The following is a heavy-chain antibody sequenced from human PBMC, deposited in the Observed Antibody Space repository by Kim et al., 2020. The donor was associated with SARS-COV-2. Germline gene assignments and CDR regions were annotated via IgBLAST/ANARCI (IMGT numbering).Heavy chain of an antibody. J-gene: IGHJ5*02. CDR2: ISYDGSNK. Sequence: GGSLRLSCAASGFTFSSYGMHWVRQAPGKGLEWVAVISYDGSNKYYADSVKGRFTISRDNSKNTLYLQMNSLRAEDTAVYYCAKDADERDYYGSGTDAPQFDPWGQGTLVTVSS. CDR1: GFTFSSYG. V-gene: IGHV3-30*18. D-gene: IGHD3-10*01. CDR3: AKDADERDYYGSGTDAPQFDP.